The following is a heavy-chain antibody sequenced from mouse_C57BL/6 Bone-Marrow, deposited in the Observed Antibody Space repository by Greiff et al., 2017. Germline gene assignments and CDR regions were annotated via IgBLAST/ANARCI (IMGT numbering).Heavy chain of an antibody. V-gene: IGHV1-9*01. Sequence: QVQLQQSGAELMKPGASVKLSCKATGYTFTGYWIEWVKQRPGHGLEWIGEILPGSGSTNHNEKFKGKATFTADTSSNTAYMQLSSLTTEDSAIYYCASVPYAMDYWGQGTSVTVSS. CDR1: GYTFTGYW. D-gene: IGHD5-1*01. CDR2: ILPGSGST. CDR3: ASVPYAMDY. J-gene: IGHJ4*01.